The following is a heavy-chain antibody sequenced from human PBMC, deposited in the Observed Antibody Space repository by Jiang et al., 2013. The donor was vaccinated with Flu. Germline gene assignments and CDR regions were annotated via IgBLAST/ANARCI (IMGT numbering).Heavy chain of an antibody. Sequence: SVKGRFTISRDNAKNSLYLQMNSLRDEDSAVYYCARDPDTPTVRVFDYWGQGTLVTVSS. D-gene: IGHD5-18*01. V-gene: IGHV3-48*02. CDR3: ARDPDTPTVRVFDY. J-gene: IGHJ4*02.